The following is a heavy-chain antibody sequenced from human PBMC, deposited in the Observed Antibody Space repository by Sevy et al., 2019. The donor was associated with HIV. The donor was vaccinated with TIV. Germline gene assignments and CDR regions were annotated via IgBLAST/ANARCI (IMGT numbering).Heavy chain of an antibody. J-gene: IGHJ6*02. CDR1: GFTFSDYY. Sequence: GGSLRLSCAASGFTFSDYYMSWIRQAPGKGLEWVSYISSSGSTIYYADSVKGRFTISRDNAKNSLYLQMNSLRAEDTAIYYCARIKGASSSYAMDVWGQGTTVTVSS. D-gene: IGHD2-2*01. CDR3: ARIKGASSSYAMDV. V-gene: IGHV3-11*01. CDR2: ISSSGSTI.